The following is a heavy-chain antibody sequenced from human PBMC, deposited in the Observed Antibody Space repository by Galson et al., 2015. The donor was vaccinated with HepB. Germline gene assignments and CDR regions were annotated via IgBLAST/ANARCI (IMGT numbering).Heavy chain of an antibody. V-gene: IGHV3-15*07. D-gene: IGHD2-2*01. Sequence: SLRLSCAASGFTFSNAWMNWVRQAPGKGLEWVGRITGQTDGGTTDYAAPVKGRFTISRDDSKNTLYLQMNSLKTEDTAVYYCTKYPIGYCSDTRCYSWFDPWGQGTLVTVSS. J-gene: IGHJ5*02. CDR3: TKYPIGYCSDTRCYSWFDP. CDR2: ITGQTDGGTT. CDR1: GFTFSNAW.